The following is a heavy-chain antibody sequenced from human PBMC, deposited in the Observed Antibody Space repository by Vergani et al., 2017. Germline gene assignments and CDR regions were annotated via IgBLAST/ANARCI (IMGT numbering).Heavy chain of an antibody. CDR3: ARDRVDIVATTTYYYYYYGMDV. Sequence: EVPLVESGGGLVQPGGSLRLSCAASGFTVSSNYMSWVRQAPGKGLEGVSVIYSGGSTYYADSVKGRFTISRHNSKNTLYLQMNSLRAEDTAVYYCARDRVDIVATTTYYYYYYGMDVWGQGTTVTVSS. V-gene: IGHV3-53*04. J-gene: IGHJ6*02. D-gene: IGHD5-12*01. CDR1: GFTVSSNY. CDR2: IYSGGST.